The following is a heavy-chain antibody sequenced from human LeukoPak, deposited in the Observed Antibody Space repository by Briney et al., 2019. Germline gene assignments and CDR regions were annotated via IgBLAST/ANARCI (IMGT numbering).Heavy chain of an antibody. V-gene: IGHV5-51*01. CDR2: IYPGDSDT. J-gene: IGHJ4*02. D-gene: IGHD5-24*01. CDR3: ARQRDGYSDY. Sequence: GASLQISCQGSGSTFTSYWIGWVRQLPGKGLEWMGIIYPGDSDTRYSPSFQGQVTISADKSISTAYLQWRSLKASDTAMYYCARQRDGYSDYWGQGTLVTVSS. CDR1: GSTFTSYW.